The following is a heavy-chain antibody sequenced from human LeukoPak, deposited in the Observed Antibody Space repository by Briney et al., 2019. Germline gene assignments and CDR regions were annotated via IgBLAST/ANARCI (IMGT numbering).Heavy chain of an antibody. CDR3: ARATAGDIDY. CDR2: IIPILGIA. Sequence: SVKVSCKAAGGAFSSYTISWVRQAPGQGLEWMGRIIPILGIANYAQKFQGRVTITADKSTSTAYMELSSLRSEDTAVYYCARATAGDIDYWGQGTLVTVSS. V-gene: IGHV1-69*02. CDR1: GGAFSSYT. D-gene: IGHD6-13*01. J-gene: IGHJ4*02.